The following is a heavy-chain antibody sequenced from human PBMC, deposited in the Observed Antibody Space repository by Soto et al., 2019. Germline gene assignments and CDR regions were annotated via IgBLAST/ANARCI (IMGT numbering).Heavy chain of an antibody. V-gene: IGHV4-61*01. Sequence: SETLSLTCTVSGGSVSSGRFYWSWIRQPPGKGLEWIGFIYYTGSTKYNPSLRSRVAISVDTSKNQFSLKLTSVTAADTAVYYCARSGSGSGWLGGQGTLVTVSS. J-gene: IGHJ4*02. D-gene: IGHD6-19*01. CDR1: GGSVSSGRFY. CDR3: ARSGSGSGWL. CDR2: IYYTGST.